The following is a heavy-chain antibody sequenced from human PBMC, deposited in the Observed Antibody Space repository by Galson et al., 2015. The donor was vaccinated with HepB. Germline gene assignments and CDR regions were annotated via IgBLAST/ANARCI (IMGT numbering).Heavy chain of an antibody. CDR2: ISSTSGTI. D-gene: IGHD1-26*01. Sequence: SLRLSCAASGFIFGRYNMNWVRQAPGKGLEWISHISSTSGTIHYADSVRGRFTVSRDNAKNSLHLQMNSLRHDDTAVYFCARDSWEFQHFFDYWGQGILVTVYS. CDR1: GFIFGRYN. V-gene: IGHV3-48*02. CDR3: ARDSWEFQHFFDY. J-gene: IGHJ4*02.